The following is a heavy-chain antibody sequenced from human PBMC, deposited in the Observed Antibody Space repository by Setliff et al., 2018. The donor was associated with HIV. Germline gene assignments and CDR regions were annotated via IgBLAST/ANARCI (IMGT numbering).Heavy chain of an antibody. V-gene: IGHV4-38-2*01. CDR3: ARHLEYRGAYYYYYMDV. Sequence: GTLSLTCGVSGYSISSDYCWGWIRQPPGKGLEWIGNMCHGGNNNYYNPSLKSRVTISVDTSKNQFSLKLSSVTAADTAVYYCARHLEYRGAYYYYYMDVWGKGTTVTVSS. CDR2: MCHGGNNN. D-gene: IGHD2-2*02. CDR1: GYSISSDYC. J-gene: IGHJ6*03.